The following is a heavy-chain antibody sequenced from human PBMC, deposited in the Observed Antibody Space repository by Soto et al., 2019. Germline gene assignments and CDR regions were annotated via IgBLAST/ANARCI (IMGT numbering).Heavy chain of an antibody. CDR3: ASPKIAFYNWFDP. Sequence: SETLSLTCAVSGGSISSGGYSWSWIRQPPGKGLEWIGIIFFSGSPYYTPPLKSRVTISVDTSKNQFSLKLSFVTAADTAVYYCASPKIAFYNWFDPWGQGTLVTVSS. D-gene: IGHD3-3*02. V-gene: IGHV4-30-2*03. J-gene: IGHJ5*02. CDR1: GGSISSGGYS. CDR2: IFFSGSP.